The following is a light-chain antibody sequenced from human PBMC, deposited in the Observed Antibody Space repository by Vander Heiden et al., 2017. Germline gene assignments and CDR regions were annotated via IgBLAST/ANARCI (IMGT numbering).Light chain of an antibody. CDR3: QQTDSTFRT. V-gene: IGKV1-39*01. CDR1: QYMRNY. Sequence: DVQMTQSPSSLSASEGDRVTISCRASQYMRNYLNWYQQKPGRAPKLLISAASILQSGVPSRFNGSGSGTYFTLTITNLQPEDFATYYCQQTDSTFRTFGQGTKLEIK. CDR2: AAS. J-gene: IGKJ1*01.